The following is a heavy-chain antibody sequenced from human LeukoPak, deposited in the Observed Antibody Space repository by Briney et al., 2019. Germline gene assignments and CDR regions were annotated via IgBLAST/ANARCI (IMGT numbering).Heavy chain of an antibody. CDR1: GFPFSYYG. D-gene: IGHD6-19*01. Sequence: GSPKLSRATSGFPFSYYGMAWVRQAPGKGLEWVALIWYDGRTKFHADSVKGRFTISRDNSKNTLYLQMDSLRDEDTAVYYCAREWGRIAVAGGPGYWGQGSRVTVSS. J-gene: IGHJ4*02. CDR3: AREWGRIAVAGGPGY. V-gene: IGHV3-33*01. CDR2: IWYDGRTK.